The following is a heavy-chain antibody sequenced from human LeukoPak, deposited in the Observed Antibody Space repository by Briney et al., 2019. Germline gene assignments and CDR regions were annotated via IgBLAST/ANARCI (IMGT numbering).Heavy chain of an antibody. V-gene: IGHV3-30*03. Sequence: GGSLRLSCAASGFTFSSYGMHWVRQAPGKGLEWVAVISYDGSNKYYADSVKGRFTISRDNSKNTLYLQMNSLRAEDTAVYYCARGEYCSSTSCYPKAPETVDYWGQGTLVTVSS. J-gene: IGHJ4*02. CDR3: ARGEYCSSTSCYPKAPETVDY. D-gene: IGHD2-2*01. CDR2: ISYDGSNK. CDR1: GFTFSSYG.